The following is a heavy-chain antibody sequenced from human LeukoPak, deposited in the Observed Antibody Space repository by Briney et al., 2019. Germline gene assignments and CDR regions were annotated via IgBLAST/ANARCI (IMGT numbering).Heavy chain of an antibody. D-gene: IGHD2-21*02. CDR1: GGSIGSSY. Sequence: SETLSLTCSVSGGSIGSSYWSWIRQPPGKGPEWIGYIYYSGTTNYNPSLKSRVTISVDTSKNQFSLKLNSVTAADTAVYYCARHHCGGGDCYPTYYFDYWGQGTLVTVSS. CDR2: IYYSGTT. CDR3: ARHHCGGGDCYPTYYFDY. J-gene: IGHJ4*02. V-gene: IGHV4-59*08.